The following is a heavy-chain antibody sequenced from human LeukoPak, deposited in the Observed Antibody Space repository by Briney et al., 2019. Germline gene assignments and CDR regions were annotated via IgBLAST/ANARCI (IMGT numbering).Heavy chain of an antibody. J-gene: IGHJ6*03. CDR2: INPNSGGT. CDR1: GYTFTGYY. CDR3: AKEAKAYCGGDCYPYNYYYYMDV. Sequence: GASVKVSCKASGYTFTGYYMHWVRQAPGQGLEWMGWINPNSGGTNYAQKFQGRVTMTRDTSISTAYMELSRLRSDDTAVYYCAKEAKAYCGGDCYPYNYYYYMDVWGKGTTVTISS. V-gene: IGHV1-2*02. D-gene: IGHD2-21*02.